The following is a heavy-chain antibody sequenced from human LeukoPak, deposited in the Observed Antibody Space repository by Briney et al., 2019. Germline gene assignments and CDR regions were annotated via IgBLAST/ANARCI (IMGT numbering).Heavy chain of an antibody. J-gene: IGHJ4*02. Sequence: PGGSLRLSCAASGFTFSSYSMNWVRQAPGKGLEWVSYISSSSSTIYYADSVKSRFTISRDNANNSQYLQMNSLRAEDTAVYYCARDSGLDPYYDYWGQGTLVTVSS. CDR2: ISSSSSTI. CDR3: ARDSGLDPYYDY. V-gene: IGHV3-48*01. CDR1: GFTFSSYS. D-gene: IGHD3/OR15-3a*01.